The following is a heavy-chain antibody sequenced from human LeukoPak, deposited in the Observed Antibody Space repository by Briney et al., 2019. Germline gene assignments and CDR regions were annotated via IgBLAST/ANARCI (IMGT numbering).Heavy chain of an antibody. CDR3: ARESLAVAGTAPFDY. CDR2: ISSGSDTI. D-gene: IGHD6-19*01. CDR1: GFTFNSYT. V-gene: IGHV3-48*01. Sequence: GGSLRLSCAASGFTFNSYTMNWVRQAPGQGLEWVSFISSGSDTIYYADSVKGRFTISRDNAKNSLSLQMNSLSAEDTAVYYCARESLAVAGTAPFDYWGQGTLVTVSS. J-gene: IGHJ4*02.